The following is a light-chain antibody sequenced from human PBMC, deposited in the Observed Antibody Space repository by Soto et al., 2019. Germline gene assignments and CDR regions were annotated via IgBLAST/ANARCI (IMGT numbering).Light chain of an antibody. Sequence: QSVLTRPPSVSAAPGQRVTIPCYGSSSNIGGNSVSWYQQLPGTAPKLLIYDDDKRPSGIPDRFSGSKSGTSATLGITGFQTGDEADYYCGSWDSSLSAYVFGTGTKVTVL. CDR3: GSWDSSLSAYV. V-gene: IGLV1-51*01. CDR1: SSNIGGNS. J-gene: IGLJ1*01. CDR2: DDD.